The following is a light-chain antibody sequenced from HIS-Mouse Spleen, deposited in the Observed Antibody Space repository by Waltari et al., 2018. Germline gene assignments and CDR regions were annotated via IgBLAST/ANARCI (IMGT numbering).Light chain of an antibody. CDR3: SSYAGSNNYV. Sequence: QSALTQPPSASGSPGQSVTISCTGTSSDVGGYNYVSWYQQHPGKAPKLMIYEVSKRASGVPDRCSGSKSGNTASLTVSGLQAEDEADYYCSSYAGSNNYVFGTGTKVTVL. CDR2: EVS. V-gene: IGLV2-8*01. J-gene: IGLJ1*01. CDR1: SSDVGGYNY.